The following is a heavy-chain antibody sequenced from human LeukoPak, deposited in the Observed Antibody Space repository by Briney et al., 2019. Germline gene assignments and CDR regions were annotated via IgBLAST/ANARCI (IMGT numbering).Heavy chain of an antibody. CDR3: AKEGFDS. V-gene: IGHV3-23*01. Sequence: PGGSLRLSCLTSGFTFSTNAMSWVRQAPGKGLEWISGISGSGASTYYADSVTGRFTISRDNSRNTLYLQMNSLRGDDTAVYYCAKEGFDSWGQGTLVTVSS. J-gene: IGHJ4*02. CDR2: ISGSGAST. CDR1: GFTFSTNA.